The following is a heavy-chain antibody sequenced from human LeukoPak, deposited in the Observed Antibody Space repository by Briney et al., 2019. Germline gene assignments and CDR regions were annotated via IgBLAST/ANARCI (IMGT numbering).Heavy chain of an antibody. V-gene: IGHV3-23*01. CDR3: AKEGGGSSGWYLDFYYYGMDV. Sequence: GGSLRLSCAASGFTFSSYGMSWVRQAPGKGLEWVSTISGSGGSTYYADSVKGRSTISRDNSKNRLYLQMNSLRAEDTAVYYCAKEGGGSSGWYLDFYYYGMDVWGKGTTVTVSS. D-gene: IGHD6-19*01. CDR2: ISGSGGST. CDR1: GFTFSSYG. J-gene: IGHJ6*04.